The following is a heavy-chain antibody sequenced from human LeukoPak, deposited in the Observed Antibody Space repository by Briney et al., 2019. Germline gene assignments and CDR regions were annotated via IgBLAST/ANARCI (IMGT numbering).Heavy chain of an antibody. J-gene: IGHJ4*02. D-gene: IGHD3-3*01. V-gene: IGHV3-7*01. CDR2: IKQDGSEQ. Sequence: GGSLRLSCAASGFTFSSYWMSWVRQAPGKGLEWVANIKQDGSEQYYVDSVKGRFTISRDNAKNSLYLQMNSLRAEDTAVYYCARDFPYYDFWSGYYKELYFDYWGQGTLVTVSS. CDR1: GFTFSSYW. CDR3: ARDFPYYDFWSGYYKELYFDY.